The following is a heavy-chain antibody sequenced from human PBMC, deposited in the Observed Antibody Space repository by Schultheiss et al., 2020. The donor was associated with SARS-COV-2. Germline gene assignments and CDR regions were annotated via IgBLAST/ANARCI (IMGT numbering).Heavy chain of an antibody. CDR1: GFTVSSNY. V-gene: IGHV3-11*06. J-gene: IGHJ4*02. D-gene: IGHD6-19*01. CDR3: ARFYGGSSGSFDF. CDR2: ISSSSSYT. Sequence: GESLKISCAASGFTVSSNYMSWVRQAPGKGLEWVSYISSSSSYTNYADSVKGRFTISRDNAKNSLYLQMNSLRAEDTAVYFCARFYGGSSGSFDFWGQGTLVTVSS.